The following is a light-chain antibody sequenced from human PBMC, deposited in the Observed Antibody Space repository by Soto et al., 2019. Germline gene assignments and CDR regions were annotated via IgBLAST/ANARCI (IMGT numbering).Light chain of an antibody. CDR2: GAS. J-gene: IGKJ5*01. CDR1: QSVGSN. Sequence: EIVMTQFPATLSLSPGERAILSCRASQSVGSNLAWYQQKPGQGPRLLIYGASTRATGIPVRFSGSGSGTEFTLTINSLQSEDFATYYRQQFNNYPITFGQGTRLEIK. CDR3: QQFNNYPIT. V-gene: IGKV3-15*01.